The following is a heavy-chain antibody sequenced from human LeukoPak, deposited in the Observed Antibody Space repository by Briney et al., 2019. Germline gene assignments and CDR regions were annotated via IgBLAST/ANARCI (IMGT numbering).Heavy chain of an antibody. CDR1: GFTFTKFW. CDR2: IQEDGKKE. J-gene: IGHJ4*02. Sequence: GESLKISCEASGFTFTKFWMSWVRQSPGKELEWVANIQEDGKKENYVDSVRGRFTISRDNAKNSIYLQMNSLRVEDTAVYYCAKDIVGGGDDYWGQGTLVIVSS. V-gene: IGHV3-7*01. D-gene: IGHD2-21*02. CDR3: AKDIVGGGDDY.